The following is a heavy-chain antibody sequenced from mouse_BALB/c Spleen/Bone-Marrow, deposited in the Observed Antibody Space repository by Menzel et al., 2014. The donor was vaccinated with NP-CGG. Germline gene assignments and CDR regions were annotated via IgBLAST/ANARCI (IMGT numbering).Heavy chain of an antibody. D-gene: IGHD1-1*01. V-gene: IGHV1-80*01. CDR2: IYPGDGDT. CDR1: GYAFSNYW. Sequence: VMLVESGAELVRPGSSVKISCKASGYAFSNYWMNWVKQRPGRGLEWIGQIYPGDGDTNYNGKFKGKATLTADKSSSTAYMQLSSLTSEDSAVYFCARRDGSTYYYAMDYWGQGTSVTVSS. CDR3: ARRDGSTYYYAMDY. J-gene: IGHJ4*01.